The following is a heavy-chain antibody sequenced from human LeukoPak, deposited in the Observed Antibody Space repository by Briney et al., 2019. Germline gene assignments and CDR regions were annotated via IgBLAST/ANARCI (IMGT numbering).Heavy chain of an antibody. CDR3: AKVAELWFGEYDH. J-gene: IGHJ4*02. V-gene: IGHV3-7*01. D-gene: IGHD3-10*01. Sequence: PGGSLRLSCAACGFTFSSYWMSSVRQAPGKGLEWVANIKQDGSEKYYVDSVKGRFTISRDNAKNSLYLQMNSLRAQDTAVYYCAKVAELWFGEYDHWGQGTLVTVSS. CDR1: GFTFSSYW. CDR2: IKQDGSEK.